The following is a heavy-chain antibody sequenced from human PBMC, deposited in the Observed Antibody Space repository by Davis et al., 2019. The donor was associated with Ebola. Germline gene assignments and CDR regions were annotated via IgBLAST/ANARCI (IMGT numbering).Heavy chain of an antibody. Sequence: AASVKVSCKASGYTFINYGITWVRQAPGQGLAWLGWIRTYDGNTNYAQKLQDRVTMTTDTSTTTVFMERRNLRSDDDTAVYWCARGEGAPDYWGQGTLVTVAS. J-gene: IGHJ4*02. CDR3: ARGEGAPDY. CDR2: IRTYDGNT. V-gene: IGHV1-18*04. D-gene: IGHD1-26*01. CDR1: GYTFINYG.